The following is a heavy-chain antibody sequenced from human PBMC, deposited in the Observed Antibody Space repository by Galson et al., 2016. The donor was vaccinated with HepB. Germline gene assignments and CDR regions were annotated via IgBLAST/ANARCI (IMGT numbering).Heavy chain of an antibody. Sequence: SLRLSCAASGFTFSEYDMHWVRQAAGKGLEWVSAINTAGGTYYPDSVKGRFTISRENAKNALYLQMNSLRAGDSAVYFCARLAATTGGFYFDYWGRGTLVTVSS. J-gene: IGHJ4*02. CDR3: ARLAATTGGFYFDY. CDR1: GFTFSEYD. D-gene: IGHD1-1*01. CDR2: INTAGGT. V-gene: IGHV3-13*01.